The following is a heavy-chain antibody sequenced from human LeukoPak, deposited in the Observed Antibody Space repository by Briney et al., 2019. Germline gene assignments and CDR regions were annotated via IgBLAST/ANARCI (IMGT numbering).Heavy chain of an antibody. CDR1: GFPLSSYA. CDR3: AKDVYGDYGGPDY. Sequence: GGSLRLSCAASGFPLSSYAMSWVRQAPGKGLEWVSGIRGSDGSTYYADSVKGRFAISRDNSKNTLYLQMNSLRAEDTAVYYCAKDVYGDYGGPDYWGQGTQVTASS. V-gene: IGHV3-23*01. CDR2: IRGSDGST. J-gene: IGHJ4*02. D-gene: IGHD4-17*01.